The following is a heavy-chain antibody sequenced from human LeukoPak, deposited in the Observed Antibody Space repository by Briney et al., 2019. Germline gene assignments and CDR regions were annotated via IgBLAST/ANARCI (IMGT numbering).Heavy chain of an antibody. CDR1: GFTFSNAW. Sequence: GGSLRLSRAASGFTFSNAWMSWVRQAPGKGLEWVGRIKSKTDGGTTDYAAPVKGRFTISRDDSKNTLYLQMNSLKTEDTAVYYCTTQGTTGFASSFDYWGQGTLVTVSP. CDR2: IKSKTDGGTT. D-gene: IGHD1-7*01. CDR3: TTQGTTGFASSFDY. V-gene: IGHV3-15*01. J-gene: IGHJ4*02.